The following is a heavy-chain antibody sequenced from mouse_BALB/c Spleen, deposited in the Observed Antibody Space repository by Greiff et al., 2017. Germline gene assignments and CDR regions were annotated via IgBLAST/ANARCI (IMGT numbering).Heavy chain of an antibody. V-gene: IGHV5-17*02. D-gene: IGHD1-1*01. J-gene: IGHJ2*01. Sequence: EVMLVESGGGLVQPGGSRKLSCAASGFTFSSFGMHWVRQAPEKGLEWVAYISSGSSTIYYADTVKGRFTISRDNPKNTLFLQMTSLRSEDTAMYYCARGGITTVVAHFDYWGQGTTLTVSS. CDR3: ARGGITTVVAHFDY. CDR2: ISSGSSTI. CDR1: GFTFSSFG.